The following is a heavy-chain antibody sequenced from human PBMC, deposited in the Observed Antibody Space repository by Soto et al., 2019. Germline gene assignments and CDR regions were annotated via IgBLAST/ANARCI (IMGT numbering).Heavy chain of an antibody. CDR1: GASITSYY. Sequence: QGQLQESGPGLVRPSETLSLTCTVSGASITSYYWSWIRQSSGKGLEWIGYIHYSGSTTDNPSLESRVTMSIDTSESQFSLRLRSVTAADTAVYYCARLDYYYYLDVWGKGTAVTVSS. V-gene: IGHV4-59*12. J-gene: IGHJ6*03. CDR3: ARLDYYYYLDV. CDR2: IHYSGST.